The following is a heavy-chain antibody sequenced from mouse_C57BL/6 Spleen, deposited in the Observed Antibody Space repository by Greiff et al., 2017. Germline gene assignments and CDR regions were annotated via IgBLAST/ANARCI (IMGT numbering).Heavy chain of an antibody. J-gene: IGHJ4*01. CDR2: ISYDGSN. CDR1: GYSITSGYY. D-gene: IGHD2-4*01. V-gene: IGHV3-6*01. CDR3: ARDRAYDYDGYAMDY. Sequence: DVQLVESGPGLVKPSQSLSLTCSVTGYSITSGYYWNWIRQFPGNKLEWMGYISYDGSNNYNPSLKNRISITRDPSKNQFFLKLNSVTTEDTATYYCARDRAYDYDGYAMDYWGQGTSVTVSS.